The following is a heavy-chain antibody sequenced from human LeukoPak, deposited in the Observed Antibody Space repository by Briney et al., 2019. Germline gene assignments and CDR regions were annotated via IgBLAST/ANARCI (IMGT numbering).Heavy chain of an antibody. CDR3: ARDYERRGSSSVDY. V-gene: IGHV3-21*01. Sequence: GGSLRLSCAASGLSFNTYSMNWVRQAPGKGLEWVSSISSTSAHIFYPDSVKGRFTISRDNAKNSLYLQMNSLRAEDTAVYYCARDYERRGSSSVDYWGQGTLVTVSS. CDR2: ISSTSAHI. CDR1: GLSFNTYS. J-gene: IGHJ4*02. D-gene: IGHD6-13*01.